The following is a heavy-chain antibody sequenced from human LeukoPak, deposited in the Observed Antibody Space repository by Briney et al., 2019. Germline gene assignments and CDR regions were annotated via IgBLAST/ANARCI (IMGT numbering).Heavy chain of an antibody. Sequence: SETLSLTCTVSGGFIGSYYWSWIRQPPGKGLEWIGYIYYRGSTNYNPSLKSRVTISVDTSKNQFSLKLSSVTAADTAMYYCARDRPNVDSTGYFSRHDAFDIWGQGTMVTVSS. V-gene: IGHV4-59*12. J-gene: IGHJ3*02. CDR3: ARDRPNVDSTGYFSRHDAFDI. CDR2: IYYRGST. D-gene: IGHD3-22*01. CDR1: GGFIGSYY.